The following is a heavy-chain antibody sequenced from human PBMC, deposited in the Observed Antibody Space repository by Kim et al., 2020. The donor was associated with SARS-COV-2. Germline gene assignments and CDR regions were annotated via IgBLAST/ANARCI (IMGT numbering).Heavy chain of an antibody. CDR3: ARDRVTMIVVVGGRWFDP. J-gene: IGHJ5*02. Sequence: SETLSLTCTVSGGSISSSSYYWGWIRQPPGKGLEWIGSIYYSGSTYYNPSLKSRVTISVDTSKNQFSLKLSSVTAADTAVYYCARDRVTMIVVVGGRWFDPWGQGTLVTVSS. V-gene: IGHV4-39*07. D-gene: IGHD3-22*01. CDR1: GGSISSSSYY. CDR2: IYYSGST.